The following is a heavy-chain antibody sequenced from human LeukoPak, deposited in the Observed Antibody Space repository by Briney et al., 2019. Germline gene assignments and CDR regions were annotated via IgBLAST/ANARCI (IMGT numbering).Heavy chain of an antibody. CDR3: ARGGSGWYPFDY. J-gene: IGHJ4*02. D-gene: IGHD6-19*01. CDR1: GFTFSSYG. CDR2: IYSGGST. Sequence: GGSLRLSCAASGFTFSSYGMHWVRQAPGKGLEWVSVIYSGGSTYYADSVKGRFTISRDISKNTLYLQMNSLRPADTAVYYCARGGSGWYPFDYWGQGALVTVSS. V-gene: IGHV3-NL1*01.